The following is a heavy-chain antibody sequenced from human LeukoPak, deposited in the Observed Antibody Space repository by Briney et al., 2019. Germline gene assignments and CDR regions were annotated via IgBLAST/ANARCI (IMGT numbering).Heavy chain of an antibody. CDR1: GYTFTGYY. D-gene: IGHD4-17*01. J-gene: IGHJ4*02. CDR3: ARGSTVTPYNYFDY. CDR2: INPNSGGT. Sequence: GASVKVSCKASGYTFTGYYMHWVRQAPGQGLEWMGWINPNSGGTNYAQKFQGRVTMTRDTSISTAYMELSRLRSDDTAVYYCARGSTVTPYNYFDYWGQGTLVTVSS. V-gene: IGHV1-2*02.